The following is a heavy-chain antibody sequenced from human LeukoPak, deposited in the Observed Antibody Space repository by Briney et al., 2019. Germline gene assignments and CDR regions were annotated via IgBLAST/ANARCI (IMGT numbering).Heavy chain of an antibody. CDR3: ARYYYDDNGYVYFDQ. CDR2: IYTSGST. J-gene: IGHJ4*02. CDR1: GGSISSGSYY. Sequence: SQTLSLTCTVSGGSISSGSYYWSWIRQPAGKGLEWIGRIYTSGSTNYNPSLKSRVTISVDTSKNQFSLKLSSVTAADTAVYYCARYYYDDNGYVYFDQWGQGTLVTVSS. V-gene: IGHV4-61*02. D-gene: IGHD3-22*01.